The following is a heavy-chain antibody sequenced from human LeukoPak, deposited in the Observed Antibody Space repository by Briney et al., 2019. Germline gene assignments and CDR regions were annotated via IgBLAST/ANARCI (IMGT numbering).Heavy chain of an antibody. V-gene: IGHV1-46*01. CDR3: ARDGLTIAAAGTID. CDR2: INPSGGST. J-gene: IGHJ4*02. D-gene: IGHD6-13*01. Sequence: GASVKVSCKASGYSFTDYYINWVRQAPGQGLEWMGIINPSGGSTSYAQKFQGRVTMTRDTSTSTVYMELSSLRSEDTAVYYCARDGLTIAAAGTIDWGQGTLVTVSS. CDR1: GYSFTDYY.